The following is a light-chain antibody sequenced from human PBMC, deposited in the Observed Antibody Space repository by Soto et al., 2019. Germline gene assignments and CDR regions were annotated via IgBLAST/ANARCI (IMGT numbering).Light chain of an antibody. CDR1: QSISTW. CDR3: QQYNTYSRT. CDR2: KAS. Sequence: DIQMTQSPSTLSASVGDRVTITCRASQSISTWLAWYQQRPGKAPKLLIYKASTLQSGVPSRFSGSGSGTEFTLTISGLQPDDFPTYYCQQYNTYSRTFGQGTTVEIK. J-gene: IGKJ1*01. V-gene: IGKV1-5*03.